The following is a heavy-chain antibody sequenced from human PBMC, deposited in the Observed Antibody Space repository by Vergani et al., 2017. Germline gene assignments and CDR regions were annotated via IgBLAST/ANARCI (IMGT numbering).Heavy chain of an antibody. CDR2: ISYDGSNK. Sequence: QVQLVESGGGVVQPGRSLRLSCAASGFTFSSYGMHWVRQAPGKGLEWVAVISYDGSNKYYADSVKGRFTISRDNSKNTLYLQMNSLRAEDTAVYYCAKTGIVGATSDIDYWGQGTLVTVYS. CDR1: GFTFSSYG. CDR3: AKTGIVGATSDIDY. V-gene: IGHV3-30*18. J-gene: IGHJ4*02. D-gene: IGHD1-26*01.